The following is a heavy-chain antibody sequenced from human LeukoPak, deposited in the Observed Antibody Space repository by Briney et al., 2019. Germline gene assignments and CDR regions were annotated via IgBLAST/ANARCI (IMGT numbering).Heavy chain of an antibody. CDR2: ISAYNGNT. Sequence: GSSVKVSCKASGGTFRNYGISWVRQAPGQGLEWMGWISAYNGNTNYAQKLQGRVTMTTDTSTSTAYMELRSLRSDDTAVYYCARLIAHSSSWIEHWGQGTLVTVSS. CDR1: GGTFRNYG. D-gene: IGHD6-13*01. J-gene: IGHJ1*01. CDR3: ARLIAHSSSWIEH. V-gene: IGHV1-18*01.